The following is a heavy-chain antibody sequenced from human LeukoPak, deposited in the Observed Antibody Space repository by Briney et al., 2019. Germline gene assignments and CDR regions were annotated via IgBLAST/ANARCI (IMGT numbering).Heavy chain of an antibody. V-gene: IGHV3-23*01. CDR3: AKDQVGCYIYDY. CDR2: ISGSGGST. J-gene: IGHJ4*02. CDR1: GFTFSSYA. D-gene: IGHD1-26*01. Sequence: GGSLRLSCAASGFTFSSYAMSWVRQAPGKGLEWVSAISGSGGSTYYADSVKGRFTIFRDNSKNTLYLQMNSPRAEDTAVYYCAKDQVGCYIYDYWGQGTLVTVSS.